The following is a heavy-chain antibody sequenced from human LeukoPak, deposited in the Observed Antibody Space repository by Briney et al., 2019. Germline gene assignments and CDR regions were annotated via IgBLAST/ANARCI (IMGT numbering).Heavy chain of an antibody. CDR2: INPIFGTT. J-gene: IGHJ4*02. CDR1: GGTFSSYA. Sequence: SVTVSFQASGGTFSSYAINWLRQAPGQEREWLGGINPIFGTTNYAQKFQGRVTITTDETRSTAYMELSSLTSEDTAVYYCAREGYCSGGSCYPRHYFDYWGQGTLVTVSS. D-gene: IGHD2-15*01. CDR3: AREGYCSGGSCYPRHYFDY. V-gene: IGHV1-69*05.